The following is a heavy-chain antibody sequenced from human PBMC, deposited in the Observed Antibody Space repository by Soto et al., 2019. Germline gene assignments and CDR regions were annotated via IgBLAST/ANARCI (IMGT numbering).Heavy chain of an antibody. CDR1: GFTFSSYG. J-gene: IGHJ5*02. Sequence: GGSLRLSCAASGFTFSSYGMSWVRQAPGKGLEWVSAISGSGSSTYYADSVKGRFTISRDNSKNTLYLQMNSLRAADTAVYYCAKEVLMVYGTSLWFDLWAQGARETVSP. CDR3: AKEVLMVYGTSLWFDL. CDR2: ISGSGSST. V-gene: IGHV3-23*01. D-gene: IGHD2-8*01.